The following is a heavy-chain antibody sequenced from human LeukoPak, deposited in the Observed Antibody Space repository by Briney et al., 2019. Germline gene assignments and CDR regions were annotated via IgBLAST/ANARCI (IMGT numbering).Heavy chain of an antibody. Sequence: SETLSLTCTVPGGSISSSSYYRGWIRQPPGKGLEWIGSIYYSGNTYYNASLKSQVSISIDTSKNQFSLKLSSVTAADTAVYYCARASGWLRSSWYFDLWGRGTLVTVSS. CDR3: ARASGWLRSSWYFDL. V-gene: IGHV4-39*07. CDR1: GGSISSSSYY. D-gene: IGHD5-12*01. J-gene: IGHJ2*01. CDR2: IYYSGNT.